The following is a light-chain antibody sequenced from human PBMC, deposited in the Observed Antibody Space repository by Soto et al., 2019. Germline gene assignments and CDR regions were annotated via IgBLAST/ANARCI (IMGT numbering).Light chain of an antibody. CDR2: GAS. Sequence: EIVLTQSPGTLSLSPGERATLSCRASQSVSSSYLAWYQQKPGQAPRLLIYGASSRATGIPDRFSGSGSGTDFTLTIRRREPEDFAVYSCQQYGSSRYTFAQGTRLEIK. V-gene: IGKV3-20*01. CDR1: QSVSSSY. J-gene: IGKJ2*01. CDR3: QQYGSSRYT.